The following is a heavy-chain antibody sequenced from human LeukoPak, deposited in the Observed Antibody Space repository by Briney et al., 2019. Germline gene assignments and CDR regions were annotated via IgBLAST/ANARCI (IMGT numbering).Heavy chain of an antibody. V-gene: IGHV3-30*03. D-gene: IGHD6-19*01. CDR1: GFTFGGYG. CDR3: ASDDSSGWLFDY. J-gene: IGHJ4*02. CDR2: ISYDGSNK. Sequence: PGGSLRLSCAASGFTFGGYGMHWVRQAPGKGLEWVAVISYDGSNKYYADSVKGRFTISRDNSKNTLYLQMNSLRAEDTAVYYCASDDSSGWLFDYWGQGTLVTVSS.